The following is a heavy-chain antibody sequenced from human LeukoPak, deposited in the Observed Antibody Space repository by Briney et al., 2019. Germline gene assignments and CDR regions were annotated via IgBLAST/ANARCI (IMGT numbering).Heavy chain of an antibody. CDR2: ISSSSSTI. CDR3: ARDISGYSGSYFDY. J-gene: IGHJ4*02. V-gene: IGHV3-48*04. CDR1: GFTFSSYS. D-gene: IGHD1-26*01. Sequence: GGSLRLSCAASGFTFSSYSMNWVRQAPGKGPEWVSYISSSSSTIYYADSVKGRFTISRDNAKNSLYLQMNSLRAEGTAVYYCARDISGYSGSYFDYWGQGTLVTVSS.